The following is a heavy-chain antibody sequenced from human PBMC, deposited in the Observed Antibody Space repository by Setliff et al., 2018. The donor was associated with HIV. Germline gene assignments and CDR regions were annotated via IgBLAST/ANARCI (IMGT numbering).Heavy chain of an antibody. V-gene: IGHV7-4-1*02. D-gene: IGHD3-16*01. J-gene: IGHJ3*02. CDR1: GYTFTSYA. CDR2: INTNTGNP. Sequence: ASVKVSCKASGYTFTSYAMNWVRQAPGQGLEWMGWINTNTGNPTYAQGFTVRFVFSLDTSVSTAYLQISSLKAEGTAVYYCSRDLGGIIDAFDIWGQGTMVTVSS. CDR3: SRDLGGIIDAFDI.